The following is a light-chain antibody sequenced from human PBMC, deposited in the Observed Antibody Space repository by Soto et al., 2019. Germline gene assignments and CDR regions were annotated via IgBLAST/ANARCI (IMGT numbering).Light chain of an antibody. J-gene: IGLJ2*01. V-gene: IGLV4-69*02. CDR3: QTWDTGIRV. Sequence: QLVLTQSPSASASLGASVNLTCTLSSGQSSYAIAWHQQQPEKGPRYLMKLNGDGSHSKGDGIPDRFSGSSSGAERYLTISSLQSEDEADYYCQTWDTGIRVFGGGTKLTVL. CDR2: LNGDGSH. CDR1: SGQSSYA.